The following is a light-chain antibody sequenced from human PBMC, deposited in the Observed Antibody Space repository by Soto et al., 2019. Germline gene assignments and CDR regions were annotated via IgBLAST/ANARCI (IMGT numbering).Light chain of an antibody. CDR3: QQYYSVPPT. V-gene: IGKV4-1*01. Sequence: DIVMTQSPDSLAVSLGERATINCKSSQSVLYSSNNENSLAWYQQKLGQPPKLLIYWASTRESGVPDRFSGGGSGTDFTLTISSLQAEDVAVYYCQQYYSVPPTFGQGTKVEI. CDR2: WAS. CDR1: QSVLYSSNNENS. J-gene: IGKJ1*01.